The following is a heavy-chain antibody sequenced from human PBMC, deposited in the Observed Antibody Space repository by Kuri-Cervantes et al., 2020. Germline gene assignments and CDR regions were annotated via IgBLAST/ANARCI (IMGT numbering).Heavy chain of an antibody. J-gene: IGHJ6*02. CDR1: GFTVSSNY. V-gene: IGHV3-53*01. CDR2: IYSGGST. D-gene: IGHD6-19*01. Sequence: GESLKISCAVSGFTVSSNYMSWVRQAPGKGLEWVSVIYSGGSTYYADSVKGRFTISRDNSENTLYLQMNSLRLEDTAVYYCARVGVYSSGWGGNYYYGMDVWGQGTTVTVSS. CDR3: ARVGVYSSGWGGNYYYGMDV.